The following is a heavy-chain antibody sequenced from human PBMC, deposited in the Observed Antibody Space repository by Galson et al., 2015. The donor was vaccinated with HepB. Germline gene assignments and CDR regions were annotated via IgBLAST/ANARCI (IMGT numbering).Heavy chain of an antibody. Sequence: CAISGDSVSSHRAAWNWIRQSPSRGLEWLGRTYYRSKWYYGYAVSVKSRITINPDTSKNQFSLQLNSVTPEDTAVYYCARSAGDLDYWGQGTLVTVSS. D-gene: IGHD7-27*01. CDR2: TYYRSKWYY. J-gene: IGHJ4*02. CDR1: GDSVSSHRAA. CDR3: ARSAGDLDY. V-gene: IGHV6-1*01.